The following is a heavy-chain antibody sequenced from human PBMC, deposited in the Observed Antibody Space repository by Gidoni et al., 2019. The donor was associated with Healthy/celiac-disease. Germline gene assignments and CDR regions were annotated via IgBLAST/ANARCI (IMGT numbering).Heavy chain of an antibody. CDR3: ARGGYDYYYGMDV. Sequence: QLQLQESGPGLVKPSETLSLTCTVSGGSISSSSYYWGWSRQPPGKGLEWIASIYYSGSTYYNPSLKSRVTISVDTSKNQFSLKLSSVTAADTAVYYCARGGYDYYYGMDVWGQGTTVTVSS. V-gene: IGHV4-39*07. J-gene: IGHJ6*02. CDR1: GGSISSSSYY. CDR2: IYYSGST.